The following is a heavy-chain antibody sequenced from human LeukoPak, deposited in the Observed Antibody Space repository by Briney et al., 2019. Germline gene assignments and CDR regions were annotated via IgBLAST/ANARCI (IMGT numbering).Heavy chain of an antibody. D-gene: IGHD3-9*01. Sequence: ASVKVSCKASGYTFTSYGISRVRQAPGQGLEWMGWISAYNGNTNYAQMLQGRVTMTTDTSTSTAYMELRSLRSDDTAVYYCARDSDYDILTGYYTSVNRGFDYWGQGTLVTVSS. CDR2: ISAYNGNT. V-gene: IGHV1-18*04. CDR3: ARDSDYDILTGYYTSVNRGFDY. CDR1: GYTFTSYG. J-gene: IGHJ4*02.